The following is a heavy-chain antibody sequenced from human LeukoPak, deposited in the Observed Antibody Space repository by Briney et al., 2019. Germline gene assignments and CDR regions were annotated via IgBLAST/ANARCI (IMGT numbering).Heavy chain of an antibody. J-gene: IGHJ4*02. CDR2: IIPIFGTA. CDR3: ARGPGDFYDTGGYYYVPDY. V-gene: IGHV1-69*05. Sequence: SVKVSCKASGYTFTSYGISWVRQAPGQGLEWMGGIIPIFGTANYAQKFQGRVTITTDESTSTAYMELSSLRSEDTAVYYCARGPGDFYDTGGYYYVPDYWGQGTLVTVSS. D-gene: IGHD3-22*01. CDR1: GYTFTSYG.